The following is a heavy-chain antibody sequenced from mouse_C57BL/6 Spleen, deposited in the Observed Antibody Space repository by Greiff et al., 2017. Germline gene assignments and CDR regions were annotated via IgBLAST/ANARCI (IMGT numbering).Heavy chain of an antibody. J-gene: IGHJ4*01. Sequence: EVKLQESGPGLVKPSQSLSLTCSVTGYSIPSGYYWHWIRQFPGNKLEWLGYISYDGSNNYNPSLKNRISITRDTSKNQCFLKVNSVTTEDTATYFCAKTWTGYAMDYWGQGTSVTVSS. V-gene: IGHV3-6*01. CDR3: AKTWTGYAMDY. CDR1: GYSIPSGYY. CDR2: ISYDGSN.